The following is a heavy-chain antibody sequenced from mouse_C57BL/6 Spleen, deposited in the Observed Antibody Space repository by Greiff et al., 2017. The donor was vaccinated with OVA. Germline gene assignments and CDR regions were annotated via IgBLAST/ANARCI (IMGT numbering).Heavy chain of an antibody. J-gene: IGHJ1*03. CDR2: IRLKSDNYAT. D-gene: IGHD1-1*01. CDR1: GFTFSNYW. Sequence: EVQLVESGGGLVQPGGSMKLSCVASGFTFSNYWMNWVRQSPEKGLEWVAQIRLKSDNYATHYAESVKGRFTISRDDSKSSVYLQMNNLRAEDTGIYYCTGYYYYGSSHWYFDVWGTGTTVTVSS. CDR3: TGYYYYGSSHWYFDV. V-gene: IGHV6-3*01.